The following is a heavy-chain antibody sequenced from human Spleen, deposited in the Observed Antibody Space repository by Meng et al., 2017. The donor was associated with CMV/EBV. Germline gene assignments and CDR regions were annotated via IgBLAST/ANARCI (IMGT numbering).Heavy chain of an antibody. Sequence: ASVKVSCKASGYTFTSYDINWVRQATGQGLEWMGWMNPNSGNTGYAQKFQGRVTMTTDTSTSIAYMDLRSLRSDDTAVYYCARAYCSGGGCYSGSFDFWGQGTLVTVSS. V-gene: IGHV1-8*02. CDR1: GYTFTSYD. CDR2: MNPNSGNT. CDR3: ARAYCSGGGCYSGSFDF. J-gene: IGHJ4*02. D-gene: IGHD2-15*01.